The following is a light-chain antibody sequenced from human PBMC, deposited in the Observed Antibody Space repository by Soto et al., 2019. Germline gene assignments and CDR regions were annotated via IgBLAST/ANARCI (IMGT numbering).Light chain of an antibody. CDR3: SSYTSSSTV. J-gene: IGLJ3*02. CDR1: SSDVGGYNY. CDR2: EVS. Sequence: QSALTQPASVSGSPGQSITISCTGTSSDVGGYNYVSWYQQHPGKAPKLMIYEVSNRPSGVSNRFSGSKSGNTAFLTISGLQAEDEADYYCSSYTSSSTVFGRGTKLTVL. V-gene: IGLV2-14*01.